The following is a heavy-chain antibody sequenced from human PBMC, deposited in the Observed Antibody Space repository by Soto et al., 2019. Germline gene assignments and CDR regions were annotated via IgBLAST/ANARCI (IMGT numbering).Heavy chain of an antibody. CDR3: ARDAPPADY. Sequence: VXSVKVSCEASGYTFTSYSISWVRQAPGQGLEWMGWISAYNGNTNYAQKLQGRVTMTTDTSTSTAYMEVRSLRSDDTAVYYCARDAPPADYWGQGTLVTVSS. CDR2: ISAYNGNT. J-gene: IGHJ4*02. V-gene: IGHV1-18*01. CDR1: GYTFTSYS.